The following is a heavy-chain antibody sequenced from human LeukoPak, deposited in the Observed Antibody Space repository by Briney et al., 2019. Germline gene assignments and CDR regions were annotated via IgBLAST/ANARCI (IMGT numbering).Heavy chain of an antibody. D-gene: IGHD3-3*01. Sequence: GASVKVSCKASGYTFTRYHIHWVRQAPGQGLEWMGVINPSGGPATYAQKFQGRVTLTRDASTTTVYMEVNSLRSDDTAVYYCAREAIFGVVREYCFDLWGQGTLVTVS. CDR3: AREAIFGVVREYCFDL. V-gene: IGHV1-46*01. CDR2: INPSGGPA. CDR1: GYTFTRYH. J-gene: IGHJ4*02.